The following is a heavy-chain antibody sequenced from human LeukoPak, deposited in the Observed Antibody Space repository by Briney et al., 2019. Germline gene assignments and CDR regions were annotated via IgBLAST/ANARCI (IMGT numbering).Heavy chain of an antibody. D-gene: IGHD3-10*01. J-gene: IGHJ6*03. CDR1: GGSISSYY. Sequence: SETLSLTCTVSGGSISSYYWSWIRQPPGKGLEGIGYIYTSGSTNYNPSLKSRVTISVDTSKNQFSLKLSSVTAADTAVYYCARRAGVDYYYYYMDVWGKGTTVTVSS. V-gene: IGHV4-4*09. CDR3: ARRAGVDYYYYYMDV. CDR2: IYTSGST.